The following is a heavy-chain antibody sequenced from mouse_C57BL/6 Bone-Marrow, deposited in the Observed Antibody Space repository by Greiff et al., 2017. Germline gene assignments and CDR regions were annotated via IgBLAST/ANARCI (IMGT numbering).Heavy chain of an antibody. CDR2: IRNKANGYTT. CDR3: ARYKGGYYAMDY. Sequence: EVKLMESGGGLVQPGGSLSLSCAASGFTFTDYYLSWVRQPPGKALEWLGFIRNKANGYTTEYSASVQGRFTLSRDNSQSILYLQMNALGAEDSATYYCARYKGGYYAMDYWGQGTSVTVSS. V-gene: IGHV7-3*01. J-gene: IGHJ4*01. CDR1: GFTFTDYY.